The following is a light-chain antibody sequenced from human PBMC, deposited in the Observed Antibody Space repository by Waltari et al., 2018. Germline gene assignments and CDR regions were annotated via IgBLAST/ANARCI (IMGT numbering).Light chain of an antibody. V-gene: IGLV3-9*01. CDR2: RDS. CDR3: QVWDSSTAV. J-gene: IGLJ3*02. CDR1: NIWNKS. Sequence: SYELTQPLSVSVALGHTARIPFSGNNIWNKSVHWYQLKPGQAPVLVIYRDSNRPSGIPERFSGSNSGNTATLSISRAQAGDEADYYCQVWDSSTAVFGGGTKLTVL.